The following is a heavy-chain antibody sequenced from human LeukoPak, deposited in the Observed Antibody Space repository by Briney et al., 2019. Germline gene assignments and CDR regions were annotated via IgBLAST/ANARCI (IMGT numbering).Heavy chain of an antibody. CDR2: ISGSRGST. V-gene: IGHV3-23*01. CDR1: GFTFRNYG. D-gene: IGHD2/OR15-2a*01. CDR3: AKDRGIISGY. Sequence: GGSLRLSCAASGFTFRNYGMSWVRQAPGKGLEWVSSISGSRGSTYYGDSVKGRFTISRDNSKNTLYLQMNSLRAADTAVYYCAKDRGIISGYWGQGPLVTVSS. J-gene: IGHJ4*02.